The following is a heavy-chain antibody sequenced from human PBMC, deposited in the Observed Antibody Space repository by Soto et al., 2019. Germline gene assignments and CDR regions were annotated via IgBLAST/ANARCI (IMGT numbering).Heavy chain of an antibody. V-gene: IGHV1-69*01. CDR2: IIPLLGIT. D-gene: IGHD1-20*01. J-gene: IGHJ1*01. CDR3: ARDPRSITGTTSSEDFQH. CDR1: AGTFSGYA. Sequence: QAQLMQSGAEVTKPGSSVKVSCKASAGTFSGYAINWVRQAPGQGLEWMGGIIPLLGITDYGQKFQGRITIAADESTGTAYMDMRGLRSEDTAVYYCARDPRSITGTTSSEDFQHWGQGTLVSVSS.